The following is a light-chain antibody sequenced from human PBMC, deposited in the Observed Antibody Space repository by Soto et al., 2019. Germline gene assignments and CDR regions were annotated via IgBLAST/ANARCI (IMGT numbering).Light chain of an antibody. CDR1: ITDVGSSNY. CDR2: DVS. V-gene: IGLV2-14*01. Sequence: QSALTQPASVSGSPGQSITISCTGTITDVGSSNYVSWYKQHPGKAPKLMIYDVSNRPLGVSNRFSGSKSGNTASLTISGRQATDEADYYCSSYTTTRTWVFGGGTKLTVL. CDR3: SSYTTTRTWV. J-gene: IGLJ2*01.